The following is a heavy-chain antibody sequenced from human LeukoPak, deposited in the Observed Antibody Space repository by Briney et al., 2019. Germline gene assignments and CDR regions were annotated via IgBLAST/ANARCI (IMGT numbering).Heavy chain of an antibody. CDR3: ARDEVGATTEFDY. Sequence: PGGSLRLSCAASGFTFSNYEMNWVRQAPGKGLEWVSYISSSGTTTYYADSVKGRFTISRDNAKNSLYLQMNRLRAEDTDVYYCARDEVGATTEFDYWGQGTLVTVSS. D-gene: IGHD1-26*01. V-gene: IGHV3-48*03. CDR1: GFTFSNYE. CDR2: ISSSGTTT. J-gene: IGHJ4*02.